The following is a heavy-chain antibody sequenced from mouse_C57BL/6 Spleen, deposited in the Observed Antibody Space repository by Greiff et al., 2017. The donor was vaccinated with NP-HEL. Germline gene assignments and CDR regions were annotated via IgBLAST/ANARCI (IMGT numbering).Heavy chain of an antibody. CDR2: IRNKANGYTT. Sequence: EVKLVESGGGLVQPGGSLSLSCAASGFTFTDYYMSWVRQPPGKALEWLGFIRNKANGYTTEYSASVKGRFTISRDNSQSILYLQMNALRAEDRATDDCAVTTGYYYAMTYWDQGTSVTVSS. CDR1: GFTFTDYY. CDR3: AVTTGYYYAMTY. D-gene: IGHD1-1*01. V-gene: IGHV7-3*01. J-gene: IGHJ4*01.